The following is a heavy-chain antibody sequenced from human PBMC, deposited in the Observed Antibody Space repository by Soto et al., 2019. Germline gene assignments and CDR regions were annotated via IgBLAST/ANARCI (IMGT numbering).Heavy chain of an antibody. CDR2: IYQSGST. V-gene: IGHV4-4*02. J-gene: IGHJ4*02. CDR3: ARGRSRGYSYGYDY. Sequence: SETLSLTCAVSGGSISDSLWWNWVRQPPGKGLEWIGEIYQSGSTHYSPSLKSRVTISVDTAKNQFSLKLSSVTAADTAVYYCARGRSRGYSYGYDYWGQGTLVTVSS. CDR1: GGSISDSLW. D-gene: IGHD5-18*01.